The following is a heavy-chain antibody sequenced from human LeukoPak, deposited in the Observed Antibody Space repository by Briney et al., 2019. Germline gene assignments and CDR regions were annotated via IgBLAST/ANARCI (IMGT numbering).Heavy chain of an antibody. V-gene: IGHV4-34*01. Sequence: SETLSLTCAVYGGSFSGYYWSWIRQPPGKGLEWIGEINHSGSTNYNPSLKSRVTISVDTSKNQFSLKLSSVTAADTAVYYCARLENYYGSESYYKDYWGQGTLVTASS. CDR2: INHSGST. CDR3: ARLENYYGSESYYKDY. D-gene: IGHD3-10*01. CDR1: GGSFSGYY. J-gene: IGHJ4*02.